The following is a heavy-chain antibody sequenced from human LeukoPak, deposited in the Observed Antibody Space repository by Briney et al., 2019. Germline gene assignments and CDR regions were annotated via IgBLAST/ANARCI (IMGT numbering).Heavy chain of an antibody. D-gene: IGHD1-26*01. CDR3: AKAAGELLARSDYFDY. J-gene: IGHJ4*02. V-gene: IGHV3-30*02. Sequence: GGSLRLSCAASGFTFSSYGMHWVRQAPGKGLEWVAVIWYDGSNKYYADSVKGRFTISRDNSKNTLYLQMNSLRAEDTAVYYCAKAAGELLARSDYFDYWGQGTLVTVSS. CDR2: IWYDGSNK. CDR1: GFTFSSYG.